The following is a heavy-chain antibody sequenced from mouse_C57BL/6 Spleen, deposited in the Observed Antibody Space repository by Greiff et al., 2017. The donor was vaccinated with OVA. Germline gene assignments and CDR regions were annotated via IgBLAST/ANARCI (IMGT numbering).Heavy chain of an antibody. Sequence: QVQLKQPGAELVRPGSSVKLSCKASGYTFTSYWMHWVKQRPIQGLEWIGNIDPSDSETHYNQKFKDKATLTVDKSSSTAYMQLSSLTSEDSAVYYCAGGSSYGGYFDVWGTGTTVTVSS. CDR3: AGGSSYGGYFDV. J-gene: IGHJ1*03. CDR1: GYTFTSYW. CDR2: IDPSDSET. V-gene: IGHV1-52*01. D-gene: IGHD1-1*01.